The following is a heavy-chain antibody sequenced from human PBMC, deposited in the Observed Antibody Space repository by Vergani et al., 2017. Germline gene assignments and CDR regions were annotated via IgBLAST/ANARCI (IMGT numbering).Heavy chain of an antibody. J-gene: IGHJ4*02. CDR2: IVVGSGNT. Sequence: QMQLVQSGPEVKKPGTSVKVSCKASGFTFTSSAMQWVRQARGQRLEWIGWIVVGSGNTNYAQKFQERVTITRDMSTSTAYMELSSLRSEDTAVYYCAKAWGLYRELLRGDYFDYWGQGTLVTVSS. CDR1: GFTFTSSA. D-gene: IGHD1-26*01. CDR3: AKAWGLYRELLRGDYFDY. V-gene: IGHV1-58*02.